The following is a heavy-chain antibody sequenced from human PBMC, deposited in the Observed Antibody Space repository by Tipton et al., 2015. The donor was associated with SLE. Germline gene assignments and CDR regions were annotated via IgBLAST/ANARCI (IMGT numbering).Heavy chain of an antibody. CDR3: ARVTTYGDYDSEYFQH. Sequence: SLRLSCAASGFTFSNYNMDWVRQAPGKGLEWVSSISSSGNFIYYADSVEGRFTISRDNAKNSLYLQMTSLRAEDTAVYYCARVTTYGDYDSEYFQHWGQGTLVTVSS. CDR2: ISSSGNFI. CDR1: GFTFSNYN. J-gene: IGHJ1*01. D-gene: IGHD4-17*01. V-gene: IGHV3-21*03.